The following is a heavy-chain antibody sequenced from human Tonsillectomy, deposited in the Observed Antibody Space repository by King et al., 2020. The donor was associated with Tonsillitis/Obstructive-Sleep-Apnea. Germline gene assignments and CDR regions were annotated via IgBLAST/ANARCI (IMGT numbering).Heavy chain of an antibody. CDR3: AGESYGQGSNPDWVRP. J-gene: IGHJ5*02. CDR1: GFTFSSYW. V-gene: IGHV3-7*04. Sequence: VQLVESGGGLVQPGGSLRLSCAASGFTFSSYWMSWVRQAPGKGLEWVANIKQDGSEKYYVDSVKGRFTISRDNAKNSLYLQMNSLRAEDTAVYYCAGESYGQGSNPDWVRPWGQGTLVTVSS. CDR2: IKQDGSEK. D-gene: IGHD3-16*02.